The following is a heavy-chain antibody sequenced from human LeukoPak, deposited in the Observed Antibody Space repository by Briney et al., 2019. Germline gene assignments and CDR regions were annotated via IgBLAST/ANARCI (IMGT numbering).Heavy chain of an antibody. Sequence: PGGSLRLSCAASGFTISSYWMHWVRQVPGKGLVWVSGTNTDGSSTMYADSVKGRFTIARDNAKNTLYLQMNSLRAEDTAVYYCYGRNAEHWGQGTLVTVSS. D-gene: IGHD4-23*01. CDR1: GFTISSYW. J-gene: IGHJ1*01. CDR3: YGRNAEH. V-gene: IGHV3-74*03. CDR2: TNTDGSST.